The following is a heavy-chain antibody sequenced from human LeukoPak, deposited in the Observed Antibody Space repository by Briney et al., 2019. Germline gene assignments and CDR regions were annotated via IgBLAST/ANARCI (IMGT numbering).Heavy chain of an antibody. V-gene: IGHV4-4*07. J-gene: IGHJ4*02. Sequence: PSETLSLTCTVSGDSISNYYWSWIRQPAGKGLEWIGRIYTSGSTNYNPSLKSRVTISVDTSKNQFSLKLSSVAAADTAVYYCARVFTRHFDYWGQGTLVTVSS. CDR1: GDSISNYY. CDR2: IYTSGST. D-gene: IGHD3-10*01. CDR3: ARVFTRHFDY.